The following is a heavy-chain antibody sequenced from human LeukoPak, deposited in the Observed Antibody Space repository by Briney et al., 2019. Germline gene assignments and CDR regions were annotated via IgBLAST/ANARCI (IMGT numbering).Heavy chain of an antibody. J-gene: IGHJ4*02. CDR3: ARSKYYYDSSGSDY. D-gene: IGHD3-22*01. CDR1: GYSISSGYY. V-gene: IGHV4-38-2*01. Sequence: SETLSLTCAVSGYSISSGYYWGWIRQPPGKGLEWIGSIYHSGSTYYNPSLKSRVTISVDTSKNQFSLKLSSVTAADTAVYYCARSKYYYDSSGSDYWGQGTLVTVPS. CDR2: IYHSGST.